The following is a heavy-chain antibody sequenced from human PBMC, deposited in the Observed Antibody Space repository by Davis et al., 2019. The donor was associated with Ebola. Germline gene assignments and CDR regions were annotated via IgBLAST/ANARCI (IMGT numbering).Heavy chain of an antibody. CDR1: GFTFSSYG. CDR3: ARDNREDYDFWSGYQPYMDV. D-gene: IGHD3-3*01. CDR2: IRYDGSNK. Sequence: GESLKISCAASGFTFSSYGMHWVRQAPGKGLEWVAFIRYDGSNKYYADSVKGRFTISRDNSKNTLYLQMNSLRAEDTAVYYCARDNREDYDFWSGYQPYMDVWGKGTTVTVSS. J-gene: IGHJ6*03. V-gene: IGHV3-30*02.